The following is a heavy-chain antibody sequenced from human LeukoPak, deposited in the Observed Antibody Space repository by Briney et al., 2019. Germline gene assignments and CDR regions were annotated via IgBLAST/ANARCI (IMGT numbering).Heavy chain of an antibody. J-gene: IGHJ5*02. CDR1: GGSISSSSYY. V-gene: IGHV4-39*01. Sequence: PSETLSLTCTVSGGSISSSSYYWGWIRQPPGKGLEWIGNIYYSGSTYYNPSLKSRVTISVDTSKNQFSLKLSSVTAADTAVYYCARQVVVVPAAKGLYYDFWSGLPVYWLDPWGQGTLVTVSS. D-gene: IGHD2-2*01. CDR3: ARQVVVVPAAKGLYYDFWSGLPVYWLDP. CDR2: IYYSGST.